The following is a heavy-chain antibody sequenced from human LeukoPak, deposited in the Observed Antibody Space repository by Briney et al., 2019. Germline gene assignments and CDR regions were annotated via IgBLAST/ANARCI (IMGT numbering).Heavy chain of an antibody. J-gene: IGHJ3*02. Sequence: PSETLSLTCAVFGGSFSGYYWSWIRQPPGKGLEWIGEINHSGSTNYNPPLKRRVTISVDTPKNQFSLKLSSVSAADTAVYYCARVTYYYDSSGYLGDAFDIWGQGTMVTVSS. V-gene: IGHV4-34*01. D-gene: IGHD3-22*01. CDR3: ARVTYYYDSSGYLGDAFDI. CDR1: GGSFSGYY. CDR2: INHSGST.